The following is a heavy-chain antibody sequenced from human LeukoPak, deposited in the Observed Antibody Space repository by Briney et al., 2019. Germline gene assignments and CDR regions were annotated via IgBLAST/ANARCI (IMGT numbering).Heavy chain of an antibody. V-gene: IGHV4-61*02. D-gene: IGHD6-19*01. Sequence: PSETLSLTCTVSGGSISSGSYYWSWIRQPAGKGLEWIGRIYNSGSTNYNPSLNSRVTISVDTSKNQFSLKLNSVTAADTAVYYCAREEQWLVLDFDYWGQGTLVTVSS. J-gene: IGHJ4*02. CDR2: IYNSGST. CDR1: GGSISSGSYY. CDR3: AREEQWLVLDFDY.